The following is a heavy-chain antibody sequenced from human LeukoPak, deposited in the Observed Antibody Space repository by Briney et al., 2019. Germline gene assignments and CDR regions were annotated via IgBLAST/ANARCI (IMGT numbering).Heavy chain of an antibody. CDR2: INSDGSST. V-gene: IGHV3-74*01. CDR3: AKDPRLAGPGNPYFDY. CDR1: GFTFSSHW. Sequence: PGGSLRLSCAASGFTFSSHWMHWVRQAPGKGLVWVSRINSDGSSTSNADSVKGRFTISRDNAKNTLYLQMNSLRAEDTAVYYCAKDPRLAGPGNPYFDYWGQGTLVTVSS. D-gene: IGHD4-23*01. J-gene: IGHJ4*02.